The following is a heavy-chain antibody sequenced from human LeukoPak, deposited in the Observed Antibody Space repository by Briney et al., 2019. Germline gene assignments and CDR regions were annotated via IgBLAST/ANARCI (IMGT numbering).Heavy chain of an antibody. D-gene: IGHD1-26*01. V-gene: IGHV3-48*04. CDR2: ISSSSSTM. CDR3: AGRVGATWVDY. Sequence: GGSLRLSCAASGFTFDDYAMHWVRQAPGKGLEWLSYISSSSSTMYYADSVKGRFTISRDNAKNSLYLQMNSLRAEDTAVYYCAGRVGATWVDYWGQGTLVTVSS. CDR1: GFTFDDYA. J-gene: IGHJ4*02.